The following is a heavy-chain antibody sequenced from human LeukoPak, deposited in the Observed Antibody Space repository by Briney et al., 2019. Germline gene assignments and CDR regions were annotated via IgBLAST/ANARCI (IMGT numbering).Heavy chain of an antibody. Sequence: GGSLRLSCAASGFTFSSYSMNWVRQAPGKGLEWVSSISRSSSYIYYADSVKGRFTISRDNARNSLYLQMNSLRAEDTAVYYCARDLYDSSGYSYFDYWGQGTLVTVSS. V-gene: IGHV3-21*01. CDR1: GFTFSSYS. J-gene: IGHJ4*02. D-gene: IGHD3-22*01. CDR2: ISRSSSYI. CDR3: ARDLYDSSGYSYFDY.